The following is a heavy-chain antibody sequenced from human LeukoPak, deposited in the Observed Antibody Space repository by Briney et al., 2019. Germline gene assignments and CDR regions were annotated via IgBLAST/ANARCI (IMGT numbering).Heavy chain of an antibody. D-gene: IGHD1/OR15-1a*01. V-gene: IGHV1-69*15. Sequence: SVKVSCNASGGCLNSYSIIWVRQAPGQGLEWMGRIIPVFDTAKYAQKFQGRVTITADVPSDTACLELSSLTSEGTAMYFCAKQGGARQDYYMDDLGNGTTVTVSS. CDR1: GGCLNSYS. CDR2: IIPVFDTA. J-gene: IGHJ6*03. CDR3: AKQGGARQDYYMDD.